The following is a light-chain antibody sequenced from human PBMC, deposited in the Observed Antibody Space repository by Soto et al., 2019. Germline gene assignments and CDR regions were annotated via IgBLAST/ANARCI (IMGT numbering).Light chain of an antibody. Sequence: QSLLTQPASVSGSPGQSITISCTGTSSDVGGYNYVSWYQQHPGKAPKLMIYEVSNRPSGVSNRFSGSKAGNTATLTSSGLQAEDEADDYCSSYTSSSTLGFGGGTKRTVL. CDR2: EVS. J-gene: IGLJ2*01. CDR3: SSYTSSSTLG. CDR1: SSDVGGYNY. V-gene: IGLV2-14*01.